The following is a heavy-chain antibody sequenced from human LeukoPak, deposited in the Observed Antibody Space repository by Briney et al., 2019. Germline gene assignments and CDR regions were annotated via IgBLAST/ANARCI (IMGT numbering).Heavy chain of an antibody. CDR1: GFTFSSYW. CDR3: ARSGGWEGDYFDY. J-gene: IGHJ4*02. D-gene: IGHD6-19*01. V-gene: IGHV3-7*03. Sequence: GGSLRLSCAASGFTFSSYWMSWVRQAPGKGLEWVANIKQDGSEKYYVDSVKGRFTISRDNAKNLLYLQMNSLRAEDTAVYYCARSGGWEGDYFDYWGQGTLVTVSS. CDR2: IKQDGSEK.